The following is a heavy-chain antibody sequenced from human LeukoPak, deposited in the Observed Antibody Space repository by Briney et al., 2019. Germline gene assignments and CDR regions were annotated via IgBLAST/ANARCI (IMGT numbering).Heavy chain of an antibody. V-gene: IGHV4-39*01. D-gene: IGHD1-26*01. Sequence: SSETLSLTCTVSGGSISSYYWDWIRQPPGKGLEWIGSIYYSGSTYYNPSLKSRVTISVDTSKNQFSLKVSSVTAADTAVYYCARRQVGATEYYYYMDVWGKGTTVTISS. CDR2: IYYSGST. CDR3: ARRQVGATEYYYYMDV. CDR1: GGSISSYY. J-gene: IGHJ6*03.